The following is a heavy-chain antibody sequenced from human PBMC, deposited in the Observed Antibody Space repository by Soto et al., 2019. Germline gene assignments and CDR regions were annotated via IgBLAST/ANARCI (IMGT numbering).Heavy chain of an antibody. CDR1: GFTFSSYA. J-gene: IGHJ6*02. CDR3: AKDRVAMCTNGVCYSSYYYYYGMDV. V-gene: IGHV3-23*01. CDR2: ISGSGGST. D-gene: IGHD2-8*01. Sequence: GGSLRLSCAASGFTFSSYAMSWVRQAPGKGLEWVSAISGSGGSTYYADSVKGRFTISRDNSKNTLYLQMNSLRAEDTAVYYCAKDRVAMCTNGVCYSSYYYYYGMDVWGQGTTVTVSS.